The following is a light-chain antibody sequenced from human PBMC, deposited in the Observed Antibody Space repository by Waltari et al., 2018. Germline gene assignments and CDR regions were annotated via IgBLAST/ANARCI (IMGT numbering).Light chain of an antibody. CDR2: EGS. CDR3: SSYTSGSIVV. J-gene: IGLJ1*01. CDR1: STDVGGYDF. Sequence: SALTQPASVSGSPGQSSTISCPGTSTDVGGYDFVSWYQQHPGQAPQLIIDEGSNRHSGLSHRFCGSKSGSTASLTISGIQAEDEADYYCSSYTSGSIVVFGTGTKATVL. V-gene: IGLV2-14*01.